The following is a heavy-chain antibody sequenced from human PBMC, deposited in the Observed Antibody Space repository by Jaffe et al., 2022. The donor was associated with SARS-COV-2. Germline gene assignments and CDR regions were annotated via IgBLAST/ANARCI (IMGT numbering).Heavy chain of an antibody. Sequence: QVQLQESGPGLVKPSQTLSLTCAVSGVSVTRGSSYWTWIRQPAGKGLEWIGHIESGGRTDYNPSLNSRVTISLDASKNEVSLRLSSVTAADTAVYYCAREDRRGHCNGGSCYLRNWFDPWGQGSPVIVSS. V-gene: IGHV4-61*02. CDR2: IESGGRT. CDR3: AREDRRGHCNGGSCYLRNWFDP. J-gene: IGHJ5*02. D-gene: IGHD2-15*01. CDR1: GVSVTRGSSY.